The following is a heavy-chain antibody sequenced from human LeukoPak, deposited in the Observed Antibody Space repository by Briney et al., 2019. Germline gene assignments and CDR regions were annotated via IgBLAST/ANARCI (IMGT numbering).Heavy chain of an antibody. D-gene: IGHD3-16*02. CDR2: ISYDGSSK. J-gene: IGHJ4*02. CDR3: AKERAGYTNPYYFDY. CDR1: GFTFNRYA. V-gene: IGHV3-30*04. Sequence: GRSLRLSCAASGFTFNRYAMHWVRQAPGKGLEWVAVISYDGSSKYYADSVRGRFTISRDNSKNTLYLHMNSPRAEDTAVYYCAKERAGYTNPYYFDYWGQGTLVTVSS.